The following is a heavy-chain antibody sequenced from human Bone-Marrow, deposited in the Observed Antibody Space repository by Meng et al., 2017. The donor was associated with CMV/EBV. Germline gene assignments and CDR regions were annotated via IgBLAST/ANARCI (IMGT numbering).Heavy chain of an antibody. CDR3: ARQWDYGYNSLDV. Sequence: GGFLRLSCAASGFTFNRNDMHWVRQRVGKGLEWVSTIGIAGDRSYAGSVKGRFTISRDNAKNSLYLQLNSLRAGDTAVYYCARQWDYGYNSLDVWGQGTLVTVSS. CDR2: IGIAGDR. J-gene: IGHJ4*02. V-gene: IGHV3-13*01. D-gene: IGHD1-20*01. CDR1: GFTFNRND.